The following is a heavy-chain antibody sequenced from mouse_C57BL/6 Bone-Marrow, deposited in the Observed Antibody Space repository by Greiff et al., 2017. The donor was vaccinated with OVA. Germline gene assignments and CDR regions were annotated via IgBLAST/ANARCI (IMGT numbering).Heavy chain of an antibody. D-gene: IGHD2-3*01. Sequence: QVQLQQSGAELARPGASVKLSCKASGYTFTSYGISWVKQRTGQGLEWIGEIYPRSGNTYYNEKFKGKATLTADKSSSTAYMELRSLTSEDAAVYFCARWRWLLRPFDYGGQGTTLTVSS. CDR3: ARWRWLLRPFDY. J-gene: IGHJ2*01. V-gene: IGHV1-81*01. CDR1: GYTFTSYG. CDR2: IYPRSGNT.